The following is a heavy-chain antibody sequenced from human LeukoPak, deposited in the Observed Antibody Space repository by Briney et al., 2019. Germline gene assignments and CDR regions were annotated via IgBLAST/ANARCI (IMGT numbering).Heavy chain of an antibody. Sequence: PGGSLRLSCAASGFTFSSYWMHWVRQAPGKGLVWVSRINSDGSSTSYADSVKGRFTISRDNAKNTLYLQMNSLRAEDTAVYYCARESKGGYCSGGSCCWYWGQGTLVTVSS. D-gene: IGHD2-15*01. CDR2: INSDGSST. CDR1: GFTFSSYW. CDR3: ARESKGGYCSGGSCCWY. J-gene: IGHJ4*02. V-gene: IGHV3-74*01.